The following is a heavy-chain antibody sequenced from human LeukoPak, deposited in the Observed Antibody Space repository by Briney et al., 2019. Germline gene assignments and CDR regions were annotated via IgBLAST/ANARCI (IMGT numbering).Heavy chain of an antibody. D-gene: IGHD5-18*01. CDR1: GFTFDAYA. CDR3: AKGKENSYVYFDY. V-gene: IGHV3-23*01. Sequence: GGSLRLSCAASGFTFDAYAMSWVRQAPGKGLEWVSAISGGGGSTYYADSVKGRFTISRDNSKNTLYLQMNSLRAEDTAVYYCAKGKENSYVYFDYWGQGTLVTVSS. CDR2: ISGGGGST. J-gene: IGHJ4*02.